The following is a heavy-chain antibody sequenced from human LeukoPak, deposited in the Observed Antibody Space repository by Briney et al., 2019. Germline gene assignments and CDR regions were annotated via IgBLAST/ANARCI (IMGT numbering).Heavy chain of an antibody. J-gene: IGHJ4*02. Sequence: SDTLSLTCAVSGGAISSGGYSWSWIRQPPRKGLEWIGDIYHSVGTYYNPSLKSGVTISVDRSKTPFSLKLQSVTAADTAVYYCARDNGNSRSGVDCWGQGTLVTVSS. V-gene: IGHV4-30-2*01. CDR2: IYHSVGT. D-gene: IGHD4-23*01. CDR1: GGAISSGGYS. CDR3: ARDNGNSRSGVDC.